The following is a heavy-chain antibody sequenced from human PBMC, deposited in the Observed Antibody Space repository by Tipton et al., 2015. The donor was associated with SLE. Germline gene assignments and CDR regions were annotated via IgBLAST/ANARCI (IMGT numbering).Heavy chain of an antibody. Sequence: SLRLSCAASGFTFSSYAMHWVRQAPGKGLEWVAVISYDGSNKYYADSVKGRFTISRDNSKNTLYLQMNSLRAEDTAVYYCARERESNHAFDIWGQGTMDTVSS. CDR2: ISYDGSNK. V-gene: IGHV3-30*04. CDR3: ARERESNHAFDI. J-gene: IGHJ3*02. CDR1: GFTFSSYA.